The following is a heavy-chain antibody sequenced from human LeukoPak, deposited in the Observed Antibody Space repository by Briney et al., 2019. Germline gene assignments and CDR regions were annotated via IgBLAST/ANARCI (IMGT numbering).Heavy chain of an antibody. CDR1: GFTFSSYS. CDR2: ISSSSSYI. V-gene: IGHV3-21*01. J-gene: IGHJ4*02. Sequence: GGSLRLSCAASGFTFSSYSMNWVRQAPGKGLEWVSSISSSSSYINYADSVKGRFTISRDNAKNSLYLQMNSLRAEDTAVYYCAKDEDGYNHWGQGTLVTVSS. CDR3: AKDEDGYNH. D-gene: IGHD5-24*01.